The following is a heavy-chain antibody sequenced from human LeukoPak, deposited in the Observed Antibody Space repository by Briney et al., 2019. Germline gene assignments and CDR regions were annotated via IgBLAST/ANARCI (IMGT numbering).Heavy chain of an antibody. D-gene: IGHD3-9*01. CDR2: ISGSGGST. Sequence: GGSLRLSCAASGFTFSSYGMSWVRQAPGKGLEWVSAISGSGGSTYYADSVKGRFTISRDNSKNTLYLQMNSLRAEDTAVYYCAKVKYDILTGYPPLSPYSFDYWGQGTLVTVSS. V-gene: IGHV3-23*01. J-gene: IGHJ4*02. CDR1: GFTFSSYG. CDR3: AKVKYDILTGYPPLSPYSFDY.